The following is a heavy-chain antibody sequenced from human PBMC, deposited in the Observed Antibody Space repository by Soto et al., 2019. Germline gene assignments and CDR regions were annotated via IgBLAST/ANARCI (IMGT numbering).Heavy chain of an antibody. V-gene: IGHV6-1*01. CDR2: TYYRSKWYN. Sequence: SQTLSLTCAISGDSVSSNSAALSWIMQSPSRGLEWLGRTYYRSKWYNNYAVSVKSRITINPDTSKNQFSLQLNSVTPGDTAVYYCARDRLGDGYNDYWGQGTLVTVSS. CDR1: GDSVSSNSAA. CDR3: ARDRLGDGYNDY. D-gene: IGHD5-12*01. J-gene: IGHJ4*02.